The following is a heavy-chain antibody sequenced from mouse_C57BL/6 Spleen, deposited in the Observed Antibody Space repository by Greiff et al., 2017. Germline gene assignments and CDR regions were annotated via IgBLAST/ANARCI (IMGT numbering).Heavy chain of an antibody. CDR1: GYAFSSSW. Sequence: QVQLQQSGPELVKPGASVKISCKASGYAFSSSWMNWVKQRPGKGLEWIGRIYPGDGDTNYNGKFKGKATLTADKSSSTAYMQLSSLTSEDSAVYFCASPVITTGGDYFDYWGQGTTLTVSS. J-gene: IGHJ2*01. CDR2: IYPGDGDT. D-gene: IGHD1-1*01. V-gene: IGHV1-82*01. CDR3: ASPVITTGGDYFDY.